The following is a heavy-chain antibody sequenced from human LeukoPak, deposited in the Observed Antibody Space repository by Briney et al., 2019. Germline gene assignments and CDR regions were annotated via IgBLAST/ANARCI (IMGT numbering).Heavy chain of an antibody. V-gene: IGHV4-34*01. CDR1: GGSFSGYY. J-gene: IGHJ4*02. Sequence: SETLSLTCAVYGGSFSGYYWSWIRQPPGKGQEWMGEINHCGSTNYNPYLKSRVTISVDTSKNQFSLKLSSVTAADTAVYYCARGTIYRRNDYWGQGTLVTVSS. CDR3: ARGTIYRRNDY. CDR2: INHCGST. D-gene: IGHD1-14*01.